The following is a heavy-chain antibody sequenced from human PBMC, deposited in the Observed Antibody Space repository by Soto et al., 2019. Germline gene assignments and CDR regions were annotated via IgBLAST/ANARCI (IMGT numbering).Heavy chain of an antibody. CDR3: ARVFCSSTSCHSYFDY. CDR1: GGSFTGYY. J-gene: IGHJ4*02. Sequence: SETLSLTCAVYGGSFTGYYWCWIRQPPGKGLEWIGEIIHGGNTNYNPSLKSRLTISLDTSKNQFSLKLSSVTAADTAVYHCARVFCSSTSCHSYFDYWGQGTQVTVSS. CDR2: IIHGGNT. V-gene: IGHV4-34*12. D-gene: IGHD2-2*01.